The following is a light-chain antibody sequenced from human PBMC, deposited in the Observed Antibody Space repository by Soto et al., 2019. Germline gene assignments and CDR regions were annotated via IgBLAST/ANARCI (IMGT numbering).Light chain of an antibody. CDR3: VVWDDSLNGVV. Sequence: QPVLTQSPSASGTPGQRVTISCSGSNSNIGSNAVNWYQQLPGTAPRLLVYSNNHRPSGVPDRFTGSKSGTSASLAISGLQSEDEADYYCVVWDDSLNGVVFGGGTKLTVL. V-gene: IGLV1-44*01. CDR1: NSNIGSNA. J-gene: IGLJ2*01. CDR2: SNN.